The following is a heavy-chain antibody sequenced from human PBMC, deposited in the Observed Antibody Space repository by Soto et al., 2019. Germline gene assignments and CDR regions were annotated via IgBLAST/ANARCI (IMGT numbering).Heavy chain of an antibody. CDR2: ITGSGGST. CDR3: AIASVTRIRGEPPAH. Sequence: PGGSLRLSCTASGIIFSAFAMSWVRQARGKGLEWVSGITGSGGSTNYADSVKGRFTIFRDNSKDTLYLQMNSLGVDETAIYYCAIASVTRIRGEPPAHWGQGTLVTVSS. D-gene: IGHD3-10*01. CDR1: GIIFSAFA. J-gene: IGHJ4*02. V-gene: IGHV3-23*01.